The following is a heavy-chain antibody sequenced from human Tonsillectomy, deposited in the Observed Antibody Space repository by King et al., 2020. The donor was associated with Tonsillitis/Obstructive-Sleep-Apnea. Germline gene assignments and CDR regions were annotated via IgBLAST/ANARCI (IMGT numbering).Heavy chain of an antibody. CDR3: ARDRGRVRGVDYYYMDV. D-gene: IGHD3-10*01. CDR2: IIPILGIA. CDR1: GGTFSSYA. V-gene: IGHV1-69*04. Sequence: QLVQSGAEVKKPGSSVKVSCKASGGTFSSYAISWVRQAPGQGLEWMGRIIPILGIANYAQKFQGRVTITADKSTSTAYMELSSLRSEDTAVYYCARDRGRVRGVDYYYMDVWGKGTTVTVSS. J-gene: IGHJ6*03.